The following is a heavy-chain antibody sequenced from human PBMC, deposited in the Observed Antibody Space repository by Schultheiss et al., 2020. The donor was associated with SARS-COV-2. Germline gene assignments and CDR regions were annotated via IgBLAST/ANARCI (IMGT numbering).Heavy chain of an antibody. CDR2: IYYSGST. D-gene: IGHD3-3*01. Sequence: GSLRLSCAVYGGSFSGYYWGWIRQPPGKGLEWIGSIYYSGSTNYNPSLKSRVTMSVDTSKNQFSLKLSSVTAADTAVYYCARHADFPTYYYMDVWGKGTTVTVSS. J-gene: IGHJ6*03. CDR1: GGSFSGYY. CDR3: ARHADFPTYYYMDV. V-gene: IGHV4-34*01.